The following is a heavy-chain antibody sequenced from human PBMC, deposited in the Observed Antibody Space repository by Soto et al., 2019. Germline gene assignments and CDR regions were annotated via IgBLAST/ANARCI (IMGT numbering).Heavy chain of an antibody. CDR2: VSKSGDNT. CDR3: AKGNWASYHYGMDV. CDR1: GFTFSNHA. Sequence: PGGSLRLSCAASGFTFSNHAMRWVRQAPGKGLEWVSTVSKSGDNTYYADSVKGRFTISRDNSKNTLYLQMNSLRAEDTALYYCAKGNWASYHYGMDVWGQGTTVTVSS. D-gene: IGHD7-27*01. V-gene: IGHV3-23*01. J-gene: IGHJ6*02.